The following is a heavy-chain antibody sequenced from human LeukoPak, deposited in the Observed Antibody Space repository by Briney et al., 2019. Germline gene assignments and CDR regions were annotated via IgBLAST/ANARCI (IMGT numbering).Heavy chain of an antibody. CDR2: MYHSGST. CDR1: GGSISSSNW. CDR3: ARGRSNYYGMDV. V-gene: IGHV4-4*02. J-gene: IGHJ6*02. D-gene: IGHD1-26*01. Sequence: PSETLSLTCVVSGGSISSSNWWSWVRQPPGKGLEWIGEMYHSGSTNYNPSLKSRVTISVDKSNNQFSLKLSSVTAADTAVYYCARGRSNYYGMDVWGQGTTVTVSS.